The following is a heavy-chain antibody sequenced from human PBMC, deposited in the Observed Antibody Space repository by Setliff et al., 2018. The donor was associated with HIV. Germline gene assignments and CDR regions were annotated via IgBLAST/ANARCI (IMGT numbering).Heavy chain of an antibody. J-gene: IGHJ6*02. Sequence: GESLKISCKGSGYRFTSQWISWVRQMPGKGLEWMGMIDPSDSDTTYSPSFQGQVTISVDKSISTAYLRWSSLKASDSAMYYCARQTVHTTHSLDFGSPNRDYYYGMDVWGQGTTVTVSS. CDR3: ARQTVHTTHSLDFGSPNRDYYYGMDV. D-gene: IGHD1-1*01. CDR2: IDPSDSDT. CDR1: GYRFTSQW. V-gene: IGHV5-51*01.